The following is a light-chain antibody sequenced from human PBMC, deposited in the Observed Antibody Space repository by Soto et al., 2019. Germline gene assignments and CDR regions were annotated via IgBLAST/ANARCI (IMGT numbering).Light chain of an antibody. J-gene: IGKJ3*01. CDR3: QQYNKWPPIT. V-gene: IGKV3-15*01. CDR1: QSVSGN. Sequence: EIVMTQSPATLSVSPGERATLSCRASQSVSGNLAWYQQKPGQAPRLLIYAASTRATAIPARFSGSGSGPEFTLTISILQSEDFAIYYCQQYNKWPPITFGPGTKVDIK. CDR2: AAS.